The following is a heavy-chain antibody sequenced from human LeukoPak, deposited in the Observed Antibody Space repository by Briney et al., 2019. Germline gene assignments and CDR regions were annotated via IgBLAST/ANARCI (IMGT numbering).Heavy chain of an antibody. CDR2: MNPNSGNT. Sequence: ASVKVSCKASGYTFTSYDINWVRQATGQGLEWMGWMNPNSGNTGYAQKFQGRVTMTRNTSISTAYMELSSLRSEDTAMYYCARSHKLYGSGSYRYYYYMDVWGKGTTVTISS. CDR3: ARSHKLYGSGSYRYYYYMDV. J-gene: IGHJ6*03. D-gene: IGHD3-10*01. V-gene: IGHV1-8*01. CDR1: GYTFTSYD.